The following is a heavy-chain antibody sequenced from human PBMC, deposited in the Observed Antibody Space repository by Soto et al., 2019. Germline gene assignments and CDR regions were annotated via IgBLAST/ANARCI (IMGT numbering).Heavy chain of an antibody. Sequence: EVQLLESGGGLVQPGGSLRLSCAASGFTFSSYAMSWVRQAPGKGLEWVSAISGSGGSTYYADSVKGRFTISRDNSKNTLYLQMNSLRAEDTAVYYCAKRGSGGSGSYYISWGDFDYWGQGTLVTVSS. CDR3: AKRGSGGSGSYYISWGDFDY. J-gene: IGHJ4*02. CDR1: GFTFSSYA. D-gene: IGHD3-10*01. V-gene: IGHV3-23*01. CDR2: ISGSGGST.